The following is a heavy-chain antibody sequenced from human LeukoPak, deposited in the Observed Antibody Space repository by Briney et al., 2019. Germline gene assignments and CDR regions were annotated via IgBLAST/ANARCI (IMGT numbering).Heavy chain of an antibody. CDR3: ARDDSSWYLGDAFDI. Sequence: GGSLRLSCAASGFTFSSYGMHWVRQAPGKGLEWVAVISYDGSNKYYADSVKGRFTISRDNAKNSLYLQMNSLRDEDTAVYYCARDDSSWYLGDAFDIWGQGTMVTVSS. J-gene: IGHJ3*02. CDR2: ISYDGSNK. D-gene: IGHD6-13*01. V-gene: IGHV3-30*03. CDR1: GFTFSSYG.